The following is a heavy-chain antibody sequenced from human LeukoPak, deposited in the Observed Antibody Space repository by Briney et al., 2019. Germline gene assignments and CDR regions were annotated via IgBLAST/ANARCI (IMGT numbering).Heavy chain of an antibody. CDR3: ARGEVGAYFDY. V-gene: IGHV1-18*04. CDR1: GYTFTSYY. J-gene: IGHJ4*02. Sequence: ASVKVSCKASGYTFTSYYMHWVRQAPGQGLEWMGWISAYNGNTNYAQKLQGRVTMTTDTSTSTAYMELRSLRSDDTAVYYCARGEVGAYFDYWGQGTLVTVSS. CDR2: ISAYNGNT. D-gene: IGHD1-26*01.